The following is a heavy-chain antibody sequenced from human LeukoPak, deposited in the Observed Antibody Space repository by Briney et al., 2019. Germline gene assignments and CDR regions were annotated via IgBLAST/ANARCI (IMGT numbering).Heavy chain of an antibody. CDR3: ARQGPVSDRYFDY. J-gene: IGHJ4*02. Sequence: SETLSLPCAVSGYSISSGYYWGWIRQPPGTGLEWIGSIYHSGSTYYNPSLKSRVTISVDTSKNQFSLKLSSVTAADTAVYYCARQGPVSDRYFDYWGQGTLVTVSS. D-gene: IGHD1-14*01. CDR1: GYSISSGYY. V-gene: IGHV4-38-2*01. CDR2: IYHSGST.